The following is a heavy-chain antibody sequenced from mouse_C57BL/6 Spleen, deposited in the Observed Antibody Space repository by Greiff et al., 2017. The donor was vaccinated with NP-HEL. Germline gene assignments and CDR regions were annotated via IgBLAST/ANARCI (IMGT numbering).Heavy chain of an antibody. J-gene: IGHJ4*01. CDR2: ISNGGGST. D-gene: IGHD2-4*01. CDR3: ARHPYDYDGVYYAMDY. V-gene: IGHV5-12*01. Sequence: EVHLVESGGGLVQPGGSLKLSCAASGFTFSDYYMSWVRQTPEKRLEWVAYISNGGGSTYYPDTVKGRFTISRDNAKNTLYLQMSRLKSEDTAMYYCARHPYDYDGVYYAMDYWGQGTSVTVSS. CDR1: GFTFSDYY.